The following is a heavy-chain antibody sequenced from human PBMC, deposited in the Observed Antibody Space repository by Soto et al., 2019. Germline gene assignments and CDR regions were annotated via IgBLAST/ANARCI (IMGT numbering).Heavy chain of an antibody. CDR3: ARASSSGWYYFDY. D-gene: IGHD6-19*01. J-gene: IGHJ4*01. CDR1: GYSFTSYW. V-gene: IGHV5-10-1*01. Sequence: PGESLKISCKGSGYSFTSYWITWVRQMPGKGLEWMGRFDPSDSYTYYSPSFQGHVTFSGDKSINTAYVQWSSLRASDTAMYYCARASSSGWYYFDYWGHGSLVTVSS. CDR2: FDPSDSYT.